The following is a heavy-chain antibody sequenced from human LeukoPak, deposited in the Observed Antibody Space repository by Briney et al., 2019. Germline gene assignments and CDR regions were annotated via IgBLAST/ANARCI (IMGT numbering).Heavy chain of an antibody. CDR3: ARGKEGTLNAFDI. Sequence: GGSLRLSCAASGFTFFNYSMNWVRQAPGKGLEWVSHISSGSSTIYYADSVKGRFTISRDNAKNSLYLQMNSLRAEDTAVFYCARGKEGTLNAFDIWGQGTMVTVSS. J-gene: IGHJ3*02. CDR2: ISSGSSTI. D-gene: IGHD2/OR15-2a*01. CDR1: GFTFFNYS. V-gene: IGHV3-48*01.